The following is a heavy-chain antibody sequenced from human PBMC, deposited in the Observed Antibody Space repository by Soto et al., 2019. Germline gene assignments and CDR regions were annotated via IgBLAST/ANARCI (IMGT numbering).Heavy chain of an antibody. CDR3: ARATVNIGVDV. D-gene: IGHD4-17*01. V-gene: IGHV4-59*01. CDR2: IFYSGST. Sequence: SETLSLTCTVSGGSISNYYWSWIRQPPGKGLEWIGCIFYSGSTNYSPSLKSRVTISVDTSKNQFSLKLSSVTAADTAVYYCARATVNIGVDVWGQGTTVTVSS. J-gene: IGHJ6*02. CDR1: GGSISNYY.